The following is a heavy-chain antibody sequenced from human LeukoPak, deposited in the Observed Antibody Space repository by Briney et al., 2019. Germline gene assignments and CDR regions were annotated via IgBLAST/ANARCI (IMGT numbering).Heavy chain of an antibody. J-gene: IGHJ4*02. V-gene: IGHV3-33*01. CDR3: ARDAYYDFWSGYLSGGSQIDH. D-gene: IGHD3-3*01. Sequence: GRSLRLSCAASGFTFSSYGMHWVRQAPGKGLEWVAVIWYDGSNKYYADSVKGRFTISRDNTKNTLYLQMNSLRAEDTAVYYCARDAYYDFWSGYLSGGSQIDHWGQGTLVTVSS. CDR2: IWYDGSNK. CDR1: GFTFSSYG.